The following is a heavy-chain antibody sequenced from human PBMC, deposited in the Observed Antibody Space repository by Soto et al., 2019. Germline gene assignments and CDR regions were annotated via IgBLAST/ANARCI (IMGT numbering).Heavy chain of an antibody. J-gene: IGHJ3*02. V-gene: IGHV3-33*01. CDR1: GFTFSSYG. Sequence: PGGSLRLSCAASGFTFSSYGMHWVRQAPGKGLEWVAVIWYDGSNKYYADSVKGRFTISRDNSKNTLYLQMNSLRAEDTAVYYCARDSPYNWNPDAFDIWGQGTMVTV. CDR2: IWYDGSNK. CDR3: ARDSPYNWNPDAFDI. D-gene: IGHD1-20*01.